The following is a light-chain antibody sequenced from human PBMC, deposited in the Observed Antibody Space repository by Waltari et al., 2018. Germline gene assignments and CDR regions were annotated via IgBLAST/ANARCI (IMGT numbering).Light chain of an antibody. J-gene: IGLJ1*01. V-gene: IGLV2-14*03. Sequence: QSALTQPASVSGSPGQSITISCTGTSSDVGGYDYVSWYQPHPGQAPPLLIFDVSYRPSGVSTRFSGSKSGNTASLTISGLQAEDEADYSCSSYTSTSTLVFGSGTKVTVL. CDR3: SSYTSTSTLV. CDR2: DVS. CDR1: SSDVGGYDY.